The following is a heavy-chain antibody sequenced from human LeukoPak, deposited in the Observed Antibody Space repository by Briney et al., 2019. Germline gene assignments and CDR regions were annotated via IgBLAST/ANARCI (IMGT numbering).Heavy chain of an antibody. V-gene: IGHV4-39*01. CDR3: ARLPTVTTGLGWFDP. CDR2: IYYSGST. Sequence: PSETLSLTCTVSGGSISSSSYYWAWIRQPPGKGLEWIGSIYYSGSTYYNPPLKSRVTISVDTSKNQFSLKLSSVTAADMAVYYCARLPTVTTGLGWFDPWGQGTLVTVSS. CDR1: GGSISSSSYY. J-gene: IGHJ5*02. D-gene: IGHD4-17*01.